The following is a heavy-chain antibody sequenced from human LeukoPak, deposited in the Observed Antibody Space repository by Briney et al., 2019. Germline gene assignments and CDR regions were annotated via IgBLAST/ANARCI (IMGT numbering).Heavy chain of an antibody. CDR3: ASTGYSYGWTFDY. J-gene: IGHJ4*02. CDR1: GFTFSSYA. V-gene: IGHV3-30-3*01. D-gene: IGHD5-18*01. CDR2: ISYDGSNK. Sequence: GGSLRLPCAASGFTFSSYAMHWVRQAPGKGLEWVAVISYDGSNKYYADSVKGRFTISRDNSKNTLYLQMNSLRAEDTAVYYCASTGYSYGWTFDYWGQGTLVTVSS.